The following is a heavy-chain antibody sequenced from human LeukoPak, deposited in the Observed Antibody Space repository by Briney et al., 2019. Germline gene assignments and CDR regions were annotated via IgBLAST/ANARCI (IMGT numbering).Heavy chain of an antibody. D-gene: IGHD5-12*01. CDR1: GYTFTTYG. J-gene: IGHJ3*02. V-gene: IGHV1-18*03. CDR2: ISAYNGNT. Sequence: GASVKVSCKASGYTFTTYGISWVRQAPGQGLEWMGWISAYNGNTIYAQKLQGRVTMTTDTSTSTAYMELSSLRSEDMAVYYCAGERRRSGAFDIWGQGTMVTVSS. CDR3: AGERRRSGAFDI.